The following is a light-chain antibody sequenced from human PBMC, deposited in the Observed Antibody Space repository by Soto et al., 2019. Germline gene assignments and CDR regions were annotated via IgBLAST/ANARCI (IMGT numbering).Light chain of an antibody. CDR1: SSDVGAYNY. CDR3: SSYTSSNTLV. V-gene: IGLV2-14*01. CDR2: EVS. J-gene: IGLJ2*01. Sequence: QSALTQPASVSGSPGQSITISCTGTSSDVGAYNYVSWYQQHPGKAPKLMIFEVSDRPSGVSNRFSGSESGNTASLTISGLQAEDEGDYYCSSYTSSNTLVFGGGTKVTFL.